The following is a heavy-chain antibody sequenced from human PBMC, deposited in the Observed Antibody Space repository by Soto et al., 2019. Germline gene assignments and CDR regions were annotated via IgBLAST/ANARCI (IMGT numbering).Heavy chain of an antibody. CDR3: ARDFAGVDAFDI. CDR2: IYYSGST. J-gene: IGHJ3*02. V-gene: IGHV4-59*01. Sequence: SETLSLTCTVSGGSISSYYWSWIRQPPGKGLEWIGYIYYSGSTNYNPSLKNRVTISVDTSKNQISVKLSSVNAADTAVYYCARDFAGVDAFDIWGQGTMVTVSS. CDR1: GGSISSYY. D-gene: IGHD3-10*01.